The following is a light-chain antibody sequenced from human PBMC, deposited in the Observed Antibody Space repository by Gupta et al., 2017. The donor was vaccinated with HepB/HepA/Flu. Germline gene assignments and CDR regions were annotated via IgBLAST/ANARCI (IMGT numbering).Light chain of an antibody. J-gene: IGKJ1*01. CDR2: AAS. Sequence: DIQMTQSPSSLSTSVGDRVTITCRASQSISTYLNWFQQKPGKAPNLLIYAASSLQSGVPSRFSGSGSGSEFTLTIISLQPEDFATYYCQRTYITPQTFGQGTKVEIK. CDR3: QRTYITPQT. V-gene: IGKV1-39*01. CDR1: QSISTY.